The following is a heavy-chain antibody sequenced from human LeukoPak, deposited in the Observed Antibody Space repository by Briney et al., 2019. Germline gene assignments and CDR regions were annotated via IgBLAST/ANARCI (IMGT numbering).Heavy chain of an antibody. D-gene: IGHD3-10*01. Sequence: PSETLSLTCTVSGGSISSYYWSWIRQPPGKGLEWIGYIYYSGSTNYNPSLKSRVTISVDTSKNQFSLKLSSVTAADTAVYYCARDLSMVRGVNSWFDPWGQGTLVTVSS. V-gene: IGHV4-59*01. CDR1: GGSISSYY. CDR3: ARDLSMVRGVNSWFDP. J-gene: IGHJ5*02. CDR2: IYYSGST.